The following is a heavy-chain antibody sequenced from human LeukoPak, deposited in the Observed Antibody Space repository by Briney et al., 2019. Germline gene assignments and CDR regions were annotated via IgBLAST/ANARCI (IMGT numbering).Heavy chain of an antibody. CDR3: ARGRAYCSSTSCYGIEDY. V-gene: IGHV1-8*01. CDR2: MNPNSGNT. CDR1: GYTFTSYD. Sequence: ASVKVSCKASGYTFTSYDINWVRQATGQGLEWMGWMNPNSGNTGYAQKFQGRVTMTRNTSISTAYMELSSLRSEDTAVYYCARGRAYCSSTSCYGIEDYWGQGTLVTVSS. D-gene: IGHD2-2*01. J-gene: IGHJ4*02.